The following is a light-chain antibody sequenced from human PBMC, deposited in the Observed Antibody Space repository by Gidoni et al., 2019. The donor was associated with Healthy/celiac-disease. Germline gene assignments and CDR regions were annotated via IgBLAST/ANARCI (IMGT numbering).Light chain of an antibody. CDR2: GAS. CDR1: QSVSSSY. CDR3: QQYGSSPHT. V-gene: IGKV3-20*01. J-gene: IGKJ3*01. Sequence: ELVLTQSPGTLSLSPGERATLSGRASQSVSSSYLAWYQQKPGQAPRLLIYGASSRATGIPDRFSGSGSGTDFTLTISRLEPEDFAVYYCQQYGSSPHTFGPGTKVDIK.